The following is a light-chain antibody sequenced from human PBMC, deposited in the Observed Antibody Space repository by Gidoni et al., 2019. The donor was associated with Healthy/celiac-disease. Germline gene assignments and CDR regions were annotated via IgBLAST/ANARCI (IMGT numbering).Light chain of an antibody. Sequence: SSELTQDPALSVALGQTVRITCQGDSLRSYYASWYQQKPGQAPVLVIYGKNNRPSGIPDRFSGSSSGNTASLTITWAQAEDEAAYYCNSRDSSGNLVVFGGGTKLTVL. CDR1: SLRSYY. J-gene: IGLJ2*01. CDR2: GKN. CDR3: NSRDSSGNLVV. V-gene: IGLV3-19*01.